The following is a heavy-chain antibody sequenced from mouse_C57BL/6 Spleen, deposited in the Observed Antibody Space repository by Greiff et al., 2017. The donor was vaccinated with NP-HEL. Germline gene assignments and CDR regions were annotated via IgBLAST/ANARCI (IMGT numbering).Heavy chain of an antibody. Sequence: VQLQQPGAELVRPGSSVKLSCKASGYTFTSYWMDWVKQRPGQGLEWIGNIYPSDSETHYNQKFKDKATLTVDKSSSTAYMQLSSLTSEDSAVYYCARGRHYYAMDYWGQGTSVTVSS. V-gene: IGHV1-61*01. CDR2: IYPSDSET. J-gene: IGHJ4*01. CDR3: ARGRHYYAMDY. CDR1: GYTFTSYW.